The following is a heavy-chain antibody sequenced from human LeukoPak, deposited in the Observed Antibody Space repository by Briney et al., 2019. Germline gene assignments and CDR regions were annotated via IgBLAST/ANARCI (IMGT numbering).Heavy chain of an antibody. CDR3: TRGGELMNF. CDR1: GGSISSYY. Sequence: SETLSLTCTVSGGSISSYYWRWIRQPPGKGLEWIGYIYHSGSTYYNPSLKSRVTISVDASKNQFSLRLSSVTAADTAVYYCTRGGELMNFWGQGTLVTVSS. D-gene: IGHD1-26*01. J-gene: IGHJ4*02. CDR2: IYHSGST. V-gene: IGHV4-4*09.